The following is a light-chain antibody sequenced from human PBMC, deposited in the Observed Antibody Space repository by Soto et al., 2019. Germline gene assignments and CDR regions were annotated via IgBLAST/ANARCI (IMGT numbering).Light chain of an antibody. CDR2: SNN. Sequence: QSVLTQPPSASGTPGRGVTIPCSGASSNIGSKTVNWYQQLPGTAPKLLIYSNNQRPSGVPDRFSGSKSGTSASLAISGLQSEDEADYYCAAWDDSLNGVVFGGGTKLTVL. V-gene: IGLV1-44*01. J-gene: IGLJ2*01. CDR3: AAWDDSLNGVV. CDR1: SSNIGSKT.